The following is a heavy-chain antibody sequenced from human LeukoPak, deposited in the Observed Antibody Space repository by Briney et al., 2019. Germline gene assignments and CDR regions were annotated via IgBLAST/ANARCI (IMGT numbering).Heavy chain of an antibody. V-gene: IGHV1-2*04. Sequence: ASVKVSCKASGYTFTGYYMHWVRQAPGQGLEWMGWINPNSGGTNYAQKFQGWVTMTRDTSISTAYMELSRLRSDDTAVYYCARVGETGHCTNGVCRSGYFDYWGQGTLVTVSS. CDR1: GYTFTGYY. D-gene: IGHD2-8*01. J-gene: IGHJ4*02. CDR3: ARVGETGHCTNGVCRSGYFDY. CDR2: INPNSGGT.